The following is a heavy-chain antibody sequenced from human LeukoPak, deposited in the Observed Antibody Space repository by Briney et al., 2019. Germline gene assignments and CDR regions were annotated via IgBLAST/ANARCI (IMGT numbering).Heavy chain of an antibody. D-gene: IGHD1-14*01. V-gene: IGHV3-7*05. Sequence: GGSLRLSCAASGFTFSSYWMSWVRQAPGKGLEWVANIKQDGIEKYCMDSVKGRFTISRDNAKNSLYLQMNSLRAEDTAVYYCARGYNGANWFDPWGQRTLVTVSS. CDR3: ARGYNGANWFDP. J-gene: IGHJ5*02. CDR1: GFTFSSYW. CDR2: IKQDGIEK.